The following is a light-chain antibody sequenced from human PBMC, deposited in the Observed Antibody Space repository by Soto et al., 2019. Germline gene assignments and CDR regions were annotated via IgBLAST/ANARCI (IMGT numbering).Light chain of an antibody. CDR1: QSVLYSSNNKNY. Sequence: DIVMTQSPDSLAVSLGERATINCKSSQSVLYSSNNKNYVAWYQQKPGQPPKLLIYWASTRESGVPGRFSGSESGTDFTLNISSLQAEDVAVYYCQQYYTTPFTFGPGTKVDIK. V-gene: IGKV4-1*01. CDR3: QQYYTTPFT. CDR2: WAS. J-gene: IGKJ3*01.